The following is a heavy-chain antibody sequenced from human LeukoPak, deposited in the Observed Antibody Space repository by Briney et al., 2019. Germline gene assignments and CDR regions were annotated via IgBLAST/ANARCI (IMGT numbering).Heavy chain of an antibody. D-gene: IGHD6-13*01. Sequence: SQTLSLTCAVSGGSISSGGYSWSWIRQPPGKGLEWIGYIYYSGSTNYNPSLKSRVTISVDTSKNQFSLKLSSVTAADTAVYYCARSGQQLHPYYYYYYMDVWGKGTTVTVSS. CDR1: GGSISSGGYS. CDR3: ARSGQQLHPYYYYYYMDV. J-gene: IGHJ6*03. V-gene: IGHV4-61*08. CDR2: IYYSGST.